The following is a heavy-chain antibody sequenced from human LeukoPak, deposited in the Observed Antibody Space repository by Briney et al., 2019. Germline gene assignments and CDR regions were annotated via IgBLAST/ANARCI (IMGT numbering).Heavy chain of an antibody. D-gene: IGHD2-2*02. CDR2: ISYDGSNK. CDR1: GFTFSSYA. CDR3: ARYTSLDY. V-gene: IGHV3-30*04. J-gene: IGHJ4*02. Sequence: GGSLRLSCAASGFTFSSYAMHWVRQAPGKGLEWVAVISYDGSNKYYADSVKGRFTISRDNSKNTLYLQMNSLRAEDTAVYYCARYTSLDYWGQGTLVTVSS.